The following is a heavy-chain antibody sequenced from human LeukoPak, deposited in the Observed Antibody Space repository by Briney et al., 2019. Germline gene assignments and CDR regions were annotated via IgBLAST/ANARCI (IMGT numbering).Heavy chain of an antibody. V-gene: IGHV3-74*01. CDR1: GFTFSSYW. CDR2: INSVGSST. CDR3: ARERTSGWDAFDT. J-gene: IGHJ5*02. D-gene: IGHD6-19*01. Sequence: GGSLRLSCAASGFTFSSYWMHWVRQAPGKGLVWVSRINSVGSSTGYADSVKGRFTISRDNAKNTLYLQMNSLRAEDTAVYYCARERTSGWDAFDTWGQGTLVTVSS.